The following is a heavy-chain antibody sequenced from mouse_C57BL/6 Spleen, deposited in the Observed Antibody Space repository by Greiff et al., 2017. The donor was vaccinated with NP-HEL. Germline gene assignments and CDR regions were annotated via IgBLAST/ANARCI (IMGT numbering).Heavy chain of an antibody. Sequence: VQLQQSGTVLARPGASVKMSCKTSGYTFTSYWMHWVKQRPGQGLEWIGAIYPGNSDTSYNQKFKGKAKLTAVTSASTAYMELRSLTNEDSAVYYCTRYNDFYYGYDGFAYWGQGTLVTVSA. D-gene: IGHD2-2*01. CDR1: GYTFTSYW. V-gene: IGHV1-5*01. CDR3: TRYNDFYYGYDGFAY. J-gene: IGHJ3*01. CDR2: IYPGNSDT.